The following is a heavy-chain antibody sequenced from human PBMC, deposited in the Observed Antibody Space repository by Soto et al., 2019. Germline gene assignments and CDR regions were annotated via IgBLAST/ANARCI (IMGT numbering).Heavy chain of an antibody. V-gene: IGHV4-39*01. D-gene: IGHD1-26*01. CDR1: GDSISSGSYY. J-gene: IGHJ6*02. CDR3: ARSGGARMEWELLGMDV. CDR2: FYYSGGT. Sequence: NPSETLSLTCTVSGDSISSGSYYWGWIRQPPGKGLEWIGSFYYSGGTYYKSSLKSRVTISVDTSKNQFSLKLTSVTAADTAVYYCARSGGARMEWELLGMDVWGQGTTVT.